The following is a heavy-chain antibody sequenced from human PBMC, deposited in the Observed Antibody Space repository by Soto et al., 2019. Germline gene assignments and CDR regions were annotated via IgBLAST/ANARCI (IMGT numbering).Heavy chain of an antibody. V-gene: IGHV3-30*18. CDR1: GFTFSSYG. D-gene: IGHD3-10*01. CDR2: ISYDGSNK. Sequence: QVQLVESGGGVVQPGRSLRLSCAASGFTFSSYGMHWVRQAPGKGLEWVAVISYDGSNKYYADSVKGRFTISRDNSKNTLYLQMNSLRAEDTAVYYCAKDSGAWFGELSTFDYWGQGTLVTVSS. CDR3: AKDSGAWFGELSTFDY. J-gene: IGHJ4*02.